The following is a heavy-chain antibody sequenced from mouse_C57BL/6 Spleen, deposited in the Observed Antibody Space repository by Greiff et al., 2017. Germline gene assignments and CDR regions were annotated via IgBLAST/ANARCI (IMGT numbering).Heavy chain of an antibody. CDR2: INPNNGGT. J-gene: IGHJ4*01. D-gene: IGHD1-1*01. V-gene: IGHV1-18*01. Sequence: EVQLQQSGPELVKPGASVKIPCKASGYTFTDYNMDWVKQSHGKSLEWIGDINPNNGGTIYNQKFKGKATLTVDKSSSTAYMALRSLTSEDTAVYYCARSGTTVVGRAMDYWGQGTSVTVSS. CDR1: GYTFTDYN. CDR3: ARSGTTVVGRAMDY.